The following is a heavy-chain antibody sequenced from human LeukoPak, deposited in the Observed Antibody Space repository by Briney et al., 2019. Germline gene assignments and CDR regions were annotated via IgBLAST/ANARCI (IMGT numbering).Heavy chain of an antibody. CDR2: IDPSDSYT. CDR3: AARQWYYYGMDV. D-gene: IGHD6-19*01. Sequence: GESLKISCKGSGYSFTSYWIGWVRQMPGKGLEWMGRIDPSDSYTNYSPSFQGHVTISADKSISTAYLQWSSLKASDTAMYYCAARQWYYYGMDVWGQGTTVTVSS. CDR1: GYSFTSYW. J-gene: IGHJ6*02. V-gene: IGHV5-10-1*01.